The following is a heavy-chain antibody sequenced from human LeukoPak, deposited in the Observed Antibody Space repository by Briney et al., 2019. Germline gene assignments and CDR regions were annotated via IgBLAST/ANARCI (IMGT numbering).Heavy chain of an antibody. CDR3: ARRDGSYFDY. CDR1: GYKFNNNW. J-gene: IGHJ4*02. V-gene: IGHV5-51*01. Sequence: GESLKISCKGSGYKFNNNWIAWVRQMPGKGLEWMGIIYPGDSDTRYSPSFQGQVTISADKSITTAYVQWSSLKASDPAMYYCARRDGSYFDYWGQGTLVTVSS. CDR2: IYPGDSDT. D-gene: IGHD1-26*01.